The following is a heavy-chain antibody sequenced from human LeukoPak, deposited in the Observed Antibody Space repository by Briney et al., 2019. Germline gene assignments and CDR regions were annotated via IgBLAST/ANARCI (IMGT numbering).Heavy chain of an antibody. V-gene: IGHV3-33*08. CDR1: GFTFSSYA. J-gene: IGHJ4*02. CDR3: LREVDWKYAFDY. D-gene: IGHD1-7*01. CDR2: IRPDGSHI. Sequence: GGSLRLSCAASGFTFSSYAMHWVRQAPGKGLEWVAVIRPDGSHISYVDPVKGRFTISRDNSNNMLYLQMSSLRAEDTALYYCLREVDWKYAFDYWGRGTLVTVSS.